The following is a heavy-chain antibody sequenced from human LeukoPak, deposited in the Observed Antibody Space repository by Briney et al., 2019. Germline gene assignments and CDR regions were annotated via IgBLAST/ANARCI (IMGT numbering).Heavy chain of an antibody. V-gene: IGHV3-48*01. CDR1: GFTFSSSA. D-gene: IGHD1-26*01. CDR3: ARDRIVGATWAFDI. CDR2: ISETSSFM. Sequence: GGSLRLSCAASGFTFSSSAMHWVRQAPGKGLEWISYISETSSFMYYADSVKGRFTISRDNAKNSLYLQMSSLRAEDTAVYYCARDRIVGATWAFDIWGQGTMVTVSS. J-gene: IGHJ3*02.